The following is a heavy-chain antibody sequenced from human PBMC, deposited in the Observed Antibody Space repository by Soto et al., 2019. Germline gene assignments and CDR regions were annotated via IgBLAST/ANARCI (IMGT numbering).Heavy chain of an antibody. J-gene: IGHJ6*02. Sequence: QVQLVESGGGVVQPGRSLRLSCADSGFTFSSYGMHWVRRAPGKGLEWVAVISYDGSNKYYADSVKGRFTISRDNSKNTLYLQTNSLRAEDTAVYYCANGQQPYYYYGMDVWCQGTTVTVSS. D-gene: IGHD6-13*01. CDR1: GFTFSSYG. CDR3: ANGQQPYYYYGMDV. CDR2: ISYDGSNK. V-gene: IGHV3-30*18.